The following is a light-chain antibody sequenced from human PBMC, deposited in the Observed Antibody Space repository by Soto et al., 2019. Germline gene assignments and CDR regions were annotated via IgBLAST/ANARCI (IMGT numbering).Light chain of an antibody. Sequence: QSALTQPASMSGSPGQSITISCTGTSSDVGGYNYVSWYQQHPGKAPKLLIFEVSNRPSGVSTRFSGSKSGSTASLTISGLQAEDEADYYCSSYTSSSTLVFGTENKLTVL. CDR3: SSYTSSSTLV. V-gene: IGLV2-14*01. J-gene: IGLJ1*01. CDR2: EVS. CDR1: SSDVGGYNY.